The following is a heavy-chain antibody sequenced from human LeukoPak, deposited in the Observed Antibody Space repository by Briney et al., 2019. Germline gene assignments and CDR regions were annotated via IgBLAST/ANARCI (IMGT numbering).Heavy chain of an antibody. CDR1: GFTFDDYA. CDR2: ISWNSGSI. D-gene: IGHD2-21*02. Sequence: GGSLRLSCAASGFTFDDYAMHWVRQAPGKGLEWVSGISWNSGSIGYADSVKGRFTISRDNAKNSLYLQMNSLRAEDTALYYCAKGIGSHIVVVTALDYWGQGTLVTVSS. V-gene: IGHV3-9*01. J-gene: IGHJ4*02. CDR3: AKGIGSHIVVVTALDY.